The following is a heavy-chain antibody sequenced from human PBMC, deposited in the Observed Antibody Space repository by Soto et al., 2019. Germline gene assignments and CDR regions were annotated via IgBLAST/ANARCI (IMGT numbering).Heavy chain of an antibody. CDR1: GYSISSVSY. CDR3: ARVHVMVVAGSTFDY. J-gene: IGHJ4*01. CDR2: IYHGGTT. Sequence: SETLSLTCTVSGYSISSVSYWAWIRQPPGKGPEGIASIYHGGTTFYNPSLKSRITISVDTSNNQFSLKLTSVTAADTAVYYCARVHVMVVAGSTFDYWGHGTLVTVSS. V-gene: IGHV4-38-2*02. D-gene: IGHD6-19*01.